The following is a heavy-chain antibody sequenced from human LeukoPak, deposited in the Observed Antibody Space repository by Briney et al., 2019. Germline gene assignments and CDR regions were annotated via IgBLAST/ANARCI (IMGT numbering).Heavy chain of an antibody. CDR1: GYSISSAYY. D-gene: IGHD3-22*01. CDR3: ARLLYYDSSGYPDY. Sequence: SETLSLTCTVSGYSISSAYYWGWIRQPPGKGLEWIGSINHSGSTYYNPSLKSRVTISVDTSKNQFSLKLSSMTAADTAVYYCARLLYYDSSGYPDYWGQGTLVTVSS. V-gene: IGHV4-38-2*02. J-gene: IGHJ4*02. CDR2: INHSGST.